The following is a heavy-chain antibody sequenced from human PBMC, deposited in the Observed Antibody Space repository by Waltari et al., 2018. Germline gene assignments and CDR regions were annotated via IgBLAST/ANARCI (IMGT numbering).Heavy chain of an antibody. CDR3: ARRQLGGPLDP. V-gene: IGHV1-69*12. J-gene: IGHJ5*02. CDR1: GGTFGRYA. D-gene: IGHD1-1*01. CDR2: LIPMFGAP. Sequence: QVHLVQSGAEVKKPGSSVKVSCKASGGTFGRYAITWVRQAPGQGLGWMGGLIPMFGAPNYAQRFQGRVTITADESTSTVYMELSSLKSEDTALYFCARRQLGGPLDPWGQGTLVTVSS.